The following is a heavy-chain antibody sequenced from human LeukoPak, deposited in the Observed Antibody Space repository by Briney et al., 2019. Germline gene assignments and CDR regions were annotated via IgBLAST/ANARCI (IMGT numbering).Heavy chain of an antibody. CDR3: ATIAHCSGGSCSPPGMDV. Sequence: ASVKVSCKASGYTFTSYGTSWVRQAPGQGLEWMGWISAYNGNTNYAQKLQGRVTMTTDTSTSTAYMELRSLRSDDTAVYYCATIAHCSGGSCSPPGMDVWGQGTTVTVSS. CDR1: GYTFTSYG. J-gene: IGHJ6*02. D-gene: IGHD2-15*01. CDR2: ISAYNGNT. V-gene: IGHV1-18*01.